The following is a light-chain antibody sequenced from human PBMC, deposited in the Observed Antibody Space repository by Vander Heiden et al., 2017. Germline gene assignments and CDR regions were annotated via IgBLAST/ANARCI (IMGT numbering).Light chain of an antibody. CDR1: QDISNY. J-gene: IGKJ2*01. CDR3: QQLNTYQT. V-gene: IGKV1-9*01. Sequence: IQLTQSPSSLSVSVGDRVTITCRASQDISNYLAWYQQKPGKAPKLLIYAASTLEGGVPSRFSGSGSGTDFTLTISSLQPADFATYYCQQLNTYQTFGQGTKLEIK. CDR2: AAS.